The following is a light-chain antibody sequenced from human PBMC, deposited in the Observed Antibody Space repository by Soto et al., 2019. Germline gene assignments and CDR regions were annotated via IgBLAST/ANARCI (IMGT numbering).Light chain of an antibody. V-gene: IGLV1-40*01. J-gene: IGLJ1*01. Sequence: QSVLTQPPSVSGAPGQRVTFSCTGSTSNIEAGEDVHWYQQLPGTAPKLLIYGDNNRPSGVPDRFSGSKPGTSASLAITGLQAEDEADYYCQSYDNSLRAYVFGTGTKVTV. CDR1: TSNIEAGED. CDR3: QSYDNSLRAYV. CDR2: GDN.